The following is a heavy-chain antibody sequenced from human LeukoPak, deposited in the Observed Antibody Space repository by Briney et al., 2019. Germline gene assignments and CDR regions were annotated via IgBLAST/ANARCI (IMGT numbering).Heavy chain of an antibody. D-gene: IGHD4-23*01. Sequence: GGSLRLSCVGFGFTFSDYYMSWIRQAPGKGLEWVSYLSNTGVTKYYADSVKGRFTISRDDAKNSLYLQMDSLRAEDTAVYYCARDYGGNSGDFDYWGQGTLVTVSS. J-gene: IGHJ4*02. CDR2: LSNTGVTK. V-gene: IGHV3-11*04. CDR1: GFTFSDYY. CDR3: ARDYGGNSGDFDY.